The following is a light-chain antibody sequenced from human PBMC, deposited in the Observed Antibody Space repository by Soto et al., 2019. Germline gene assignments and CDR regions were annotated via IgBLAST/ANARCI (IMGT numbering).Light chain of an antibody. Sequence: EIVVTQSPGTLSLSPGERATLSCRASKSVSSNYLAWYQQKPGQAPRLLIYGASSRASDIPDRFSGSGSGTDFTLIISRLEPEDFAMYYCQQYGSTPFTFGPGTKVDVK. V-gene: IGKV3-20*01. CDR3: QQYGSTPFT. J-gene: IGKJ3*01. CDR1: KSVSSNY. CDR2: GAS.